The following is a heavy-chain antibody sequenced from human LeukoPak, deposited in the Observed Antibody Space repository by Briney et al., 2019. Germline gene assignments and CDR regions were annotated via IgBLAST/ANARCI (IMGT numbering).Heavy chain of an antibody. CDR2: IKQDGSEK. V-gene: IGHV3-7*01. CDR1: GFTFSSYW. D-gene: IGHD3-3*01. J-gene: IGHJ4*02. CDR3: ARAYYDFWSGYVYFDY. Sequence: GGSLRLSCAASGFTFSSYWMSWARQAPGKGLEWVANIKQDGSEKYYVDSVKGRFTISRDNAKNSLYLQMNSLRAEDTAVYYCARAYYDFWSGYVYFDYWGQGTLVTVSS.